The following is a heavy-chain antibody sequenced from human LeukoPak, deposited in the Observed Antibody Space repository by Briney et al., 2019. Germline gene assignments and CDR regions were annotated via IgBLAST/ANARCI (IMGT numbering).Heavy chain of an antibody. CDR3: ARGVYIAAAQYGY. J-gene: IGHJ4*02. Sequence: MASETLSLTCTVSGGSISSYYWSWIRQPPGKGLEWIGYIYNSGNINYNPSLKSRVTISVDTSKNQFSLKLSSVTAADTAVYYCARGVYIAAAQYGYWGQGTLVTVSS. CDR2: IYNSGNI. V-gene: IGHV4-59*01. D-gene: IGHD6-13*01. CDR1: GGSISSYY.